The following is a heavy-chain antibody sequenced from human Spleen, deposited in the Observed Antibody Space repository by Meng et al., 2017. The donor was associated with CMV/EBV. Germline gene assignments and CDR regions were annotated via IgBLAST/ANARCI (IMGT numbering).Heavy chain of an antibody. CDR3: ARDLEYCGSTTCYEDCFDP. V-gene: IGHV1-18*01. Sequence: ASVKVSCKTYGYTFSSYGLSWVRQAPGQGLEWMGWSSPNNGNVNYAQKFRGRVTMTTDTSTTTAYLELRSLRSDDTAVYYCARDLEYCGSTTCYEDCFDPWGQGTLVTVSS. CDR1: GYTFSSYG. D-gene: IGHD2-2*01. J-gene: IGHJ5*02. CDR2: SSPNNGNV.